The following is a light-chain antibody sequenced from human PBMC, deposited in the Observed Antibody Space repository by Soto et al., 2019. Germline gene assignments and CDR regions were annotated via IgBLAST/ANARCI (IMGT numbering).Light chain of an antibody. V-gene: IGLV1-51*01. Sequence: QSVLTQSPSVSAAPGQKVTIFCSGSSSNIGNNYVSWYQQLPGTAPKLLIYDNNKRPSGIPDRFSASKSGTSGTLDITGRQTWDEAEYYCATWDGSLPGEVFGGGTKPTVL. J-gene: IGLJ2*01. CDR2: DNN. CDR3: ATWDGSLPGEV. CDR1: SSNIGNNY.